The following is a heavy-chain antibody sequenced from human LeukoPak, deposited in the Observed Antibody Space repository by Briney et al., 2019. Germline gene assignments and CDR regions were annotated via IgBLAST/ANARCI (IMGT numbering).Heavy chain of an antibody. V-gene: IGHV1-18*01. D-gene: IGHD5-18*01. J-gene: IGHJ4*02. CDR2: ISAYNGNT. CDR1: GYTFTSYG. CDR3: AREDTAMVTPIH. Sequence: ASVKVSCKASGYTFTSYGISWVRQAPGQGLEWMGWISAYNGNTNYAQKLQGRVTMTTDTSTSTAYMELRSLRSVDTAVYYCAREDTAMVTPIHWGQGTLDTVSS.